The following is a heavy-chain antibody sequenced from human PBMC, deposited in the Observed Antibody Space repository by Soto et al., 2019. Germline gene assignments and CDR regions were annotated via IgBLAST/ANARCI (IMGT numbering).Heavy chain of an antibody. V-gene: IGHV1-69*13. J-gene: IGHJ6*02. Sequence: SVKVSCKASGGTFSSYAISWVRQAPGQGLEWMGGIIPFFGTANYAQKFQGRVTITADESTSTAHMELSSLRSEDTAVYYCSRDGGYYYDSSGAIYGMDVWGQGTTVTVSS. CDR3: SRDGGYYYDSSGAIYGMDV. CDR1: GGTFSSYA. CDR2: IIPFFGTA. D-gene: IGHD3-22*01.